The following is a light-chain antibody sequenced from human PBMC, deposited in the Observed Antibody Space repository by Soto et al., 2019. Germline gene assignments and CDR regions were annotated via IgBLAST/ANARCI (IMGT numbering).Light chain of an antibody. V-gene: IGLV1-40*01. Sequence: QSVLTQPPSASGAPGQRVTISCTGSSSNIGAGYDVHWYQQLPGTAPKLLIYGNSNRPSGVPDRFSGSKSGTSASLAITGLQAEDEADYYCQSYDSSLSGGDVVFGGGTKLTVL. CDR3: QSYDSSLSGGDVV. CDR2: GNS. J-gene: IGLJ2*01. CDR1: SSNIGAGYD.